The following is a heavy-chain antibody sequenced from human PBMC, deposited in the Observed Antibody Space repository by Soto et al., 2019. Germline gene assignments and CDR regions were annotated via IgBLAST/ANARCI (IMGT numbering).Heavy chain of an antibody. Sequence: QITLKESGPTLVKPTQTLTLTCTLSGFSLSTSGVGVGWIRQPPGKALEWLALIYWDDDKRYSPSLRSRLTINNDTSKNQVVLTMTNMDPVDTATYYCIQSRCGGDCLQSYASHYYYGMDVWGQGTTVTVS. D-gene: IGHD2-21*02. CDR1: GFSLSTSGVG. J-gene: IGHJ6*02. V-gene: IGHV2-5*02. CDR2: IYWDDDK. CDR3: IQSRCGGDCLQSYASHYYYGMDV.